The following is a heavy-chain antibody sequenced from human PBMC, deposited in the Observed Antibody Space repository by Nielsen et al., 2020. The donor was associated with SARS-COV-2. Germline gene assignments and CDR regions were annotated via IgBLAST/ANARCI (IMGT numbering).Heavy chain of an antibody. D-gene: IGHD5-12*01. Sequence: GESLKISCAASGFTFDDYGMSWVRQAPGKGLEWVSGINWNGGSTGYADSVKGRFTISRDNAKNSLYLQMNSLRAEDTALYHCARDRGDSGYDDAFDIWGQGTMVTVSS. CDR2: INWNGGST. V-gene: IGHV3-20*01. J-gene: IGHJ3*02. CDR3: ARDRGDSGYDDAFDI. CDR1: GFTFDDYG.